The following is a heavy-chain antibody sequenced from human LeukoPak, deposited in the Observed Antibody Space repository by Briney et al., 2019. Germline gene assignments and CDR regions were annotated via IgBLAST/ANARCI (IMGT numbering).Heavy chain of an antibody. CDR2: IYYSGST. Sequence: SQTLSLTCTVSGGSISSGGYYWSWIRQPPGKGLEWIGYIYYSGSTNYNPSLKSRVTISVDTSKNQFSLKLSSVTAADTAVYYCARSRVHNWFDPWGQGTLVTVSS. J-gene: IGHJ5*02. V-gene: IGHV4-61*08. CDR1: GGSISSGGYY. CDR3: ARSRVHNWFDP.